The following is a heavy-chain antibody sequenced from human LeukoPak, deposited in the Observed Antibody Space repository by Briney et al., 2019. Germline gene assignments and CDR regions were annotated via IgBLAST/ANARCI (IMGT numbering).Heavy chain of an antibody. V-gene: IGHV3-30*18. CDR2: ISYDGSNK. D-gene: IGHD3-3*01. J-gene: IGHJ4*02. CDR1: GFTFSSYG. CDR3: AKALLVTIFGVGNDY. Sequence: VGSLRLSCAASGFTFSSYGMHWVRQAPGKGLEWVAVISYDGSNKYYADSVKGRFTISRDNSKNTLYLQMNSLRAEDTAVYYCAKALLVTIFGVGNDYWGQGTLVTVSS.